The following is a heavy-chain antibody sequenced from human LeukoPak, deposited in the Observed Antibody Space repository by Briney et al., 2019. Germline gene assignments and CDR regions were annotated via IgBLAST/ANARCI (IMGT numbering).Heavy chain of an antibody. CDR2: ISSSGSTI. CDR1: GFTFSDYY. CDR3: ASSGTKYYYYGMDV. V-gene: IGHV3-11*01. J-gene: IGHJ6*02. D-gene: IGHD1-1*01. Sequence: PGGSLRLSCAASGFTFSDYYMSWIRQAPGKGLEWVSYISSSGSTIYYADSVKGRFTISRDNAKNSLYLQMNSLRAEDTAVYYCASSGTKYYYYGMDVWGQGTTVTVSS.